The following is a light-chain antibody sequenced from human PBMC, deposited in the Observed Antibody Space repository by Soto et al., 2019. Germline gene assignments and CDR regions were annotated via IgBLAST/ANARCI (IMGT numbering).Light chain of an antibody. CDR2: KAS. CDR1: QTTSNW. V-gene: IGKV1-5*03. J-gene: IGKJ1*01. CDR3: HQYNSYPWT. Sequence: DIQMTQSPSTLSASVGDRVTITCRASQTTSNWLAWYQQKPGKAPKLLSYKASSLESGVPSRFSGSGSGTEFTLTISSLQPDDFATYYCHQYNSYPWTFGQGTKVEIK.